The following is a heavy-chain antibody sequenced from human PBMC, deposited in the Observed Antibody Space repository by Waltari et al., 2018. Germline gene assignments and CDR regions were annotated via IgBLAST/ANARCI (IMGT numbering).Heavy chain of an antibody. CDR2: IIPSFGTA. D-gene: IGHD3-3*01. Sequence: QVQLVQSGAEVKKPGYSVKVSCKASGGPFSSYAISWVRLAPGQGLEWMGGIIPSFGTANYGQKIPGSVTMTADESPGTAYMELCSLRSEDTAVYYCARDLTIFGVVIPYYYYGMDGWGQGTTVTVSS. CDR1: GGPFSSYA. V-gene: IGHV1-69*01. J-gene: IGHJ6*02. CDR3: ARDLTIFGVVIPYYYYGMDG.